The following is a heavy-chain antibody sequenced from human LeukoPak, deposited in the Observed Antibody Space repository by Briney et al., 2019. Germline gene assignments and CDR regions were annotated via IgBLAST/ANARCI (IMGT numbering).Heavy chain of an antibody. CDR1: GFTFSNYG. J-gene: IGHJ2*01. Sequence: GGSLRLSCGASGFTFSNYGMLWVRQAPGKGLEWVAFIRYDGNNKLYADSMKGRFTISRDNSKNTLYLHINSLRSDDTAMYYCSREGEGEDGTGHHNWYFDLWGRGTLVTVSS. CDR2: IRYDGNNK. V-gene: IGHV3-30*02. CDR3: SREGEGEDGTGHHNWYFDL. D-gene: IGHD2-8*02.